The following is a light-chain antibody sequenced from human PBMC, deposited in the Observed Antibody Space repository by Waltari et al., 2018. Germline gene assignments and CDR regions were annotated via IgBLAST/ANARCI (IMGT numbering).Light chain of an antibody. J-gene: IGKJ1*01. CDR1: QSVSSSY. CDR2: GAS. CDR3: QQYGSSPWT. V-gene: IGKV3-20*01. Sequence: EIVLTPSPGTLSLSPGERATRSCRASQSVSSSYLAWYQQKPGQAPRVLIHGASNRATGIPDRFSGSGSGTDFTLTISRLEPEDFAVYYCQQYGSSPWTFGQGTKVEIK.